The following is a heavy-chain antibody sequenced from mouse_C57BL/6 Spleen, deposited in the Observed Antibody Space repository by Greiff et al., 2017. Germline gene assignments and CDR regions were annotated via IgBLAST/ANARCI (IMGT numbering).Heavy chain of an antibody. Sequence: QVQLKQPGAELVRPGTSVKLSCKASGYTFTRYWMHWVKQRPGQGLEWIGVIDPSDSYTNYNQKFKGKATLTVDTSSSTAYMQLSSLTSEDAAVYYCARGYYGSIYYAMDYWGQGTSVTVSA. J-gene: IGHJ4*01. V-gene: IGHV1-59*01. D-gene: IGHD1-1*01. CDR2: IDPSDSYT. CDR1: GYTFTRYW. CDR3: ARGYYGSIYYAMDY.